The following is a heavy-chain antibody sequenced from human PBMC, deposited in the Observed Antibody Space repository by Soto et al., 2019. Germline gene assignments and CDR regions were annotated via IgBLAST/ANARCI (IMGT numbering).Heavy chain of an antibody. CDR2: ISGSGGST. CDR3: AKFYGMDV. Sequence: TGGALRVSCAASGFTFSSYAMSWVRQAPRKGLEWVSAISGSGGSTYYADSVKGRFTISRDNSKNTLYLQMNSLRAEDTAVYFCAKFYGMDVWGQGTTVTVSS. V-gene: IGHV3-23*01. CDR1: GFTFSSYA. J-gene: IGHJ6*02.